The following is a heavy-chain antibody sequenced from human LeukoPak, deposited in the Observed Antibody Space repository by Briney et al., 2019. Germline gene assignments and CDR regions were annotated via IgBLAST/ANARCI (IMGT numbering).Heavy chain of an antibody. D-gene: IGHD2-15*01. Sequence: PGGSLRLSCATSGFSFSGAWLSWVRQAPGKGLEWIARIQDGGTADYGAPVKGRFTISRDDSKATLYLQMNSLKTEDRAIYYCTTVTHFYLGGQGSLVTVSS. CDR2: IQDGGTA. V-gene: IGHV3-15*01. J-gene: IGHJ4*02. CDR3: TTVTHFYL. CDR1: GFSFSGAW.